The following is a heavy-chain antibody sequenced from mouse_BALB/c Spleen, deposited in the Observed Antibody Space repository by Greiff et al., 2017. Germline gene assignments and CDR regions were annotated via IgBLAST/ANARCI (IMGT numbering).Heavy chain of an antibody. Sequence: EVKLVESGGGLVQPGGSLKLSCAASGFTFSDYYMYWVRQTPEKRLEWVATISDGGSYTYYPDSVKGRFTISRDNAKNNLYLQMSSLKSEDTAMYYCARGYGNYVVSWFAYWGQGTLVTVSA. D-gene: IGHD2-10*02. CDR1: GFTFSDYY. CDR2: ISDGGSYT. J-gene: IGHJ3*01. CDR3: ARGYGNYVVSWFAY. V-gene: IGHV5-4*02.